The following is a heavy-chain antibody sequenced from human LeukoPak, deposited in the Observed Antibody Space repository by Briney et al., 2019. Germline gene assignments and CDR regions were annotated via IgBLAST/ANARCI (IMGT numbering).Heavy chain of an antibody. Sequence: GGSLRLSCAASGFTFSSYEMNWVRQAPGKGLEWVSYISSSGSTIYYADSVKGRFTISRDNAKNSLYLQMNSLRAEDTAVYYCASQGGSSGYHYYYGMDVWGQGTTVTVSS. D-gene: IGHD3-22*01. J-gene: IGHJ6*02. CDR1: GFTFSSYE. CDR2: ISSSGSTI. V-gene: IGHV3-48*03. CDR3: ASQGGSSGYHYYYGMDV.